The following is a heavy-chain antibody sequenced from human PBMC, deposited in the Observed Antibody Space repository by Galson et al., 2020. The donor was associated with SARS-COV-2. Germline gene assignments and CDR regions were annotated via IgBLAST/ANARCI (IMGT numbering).Heavy chain of an antibody. V-gene: IGHV3-13*05. CDR2: IRPPGNP. CDR3: ARALKVGTVLGGFDI. CDR1: GFTFSSYD. J-gene: IGHJ3*02. D-gene: IGHD2-15*01. Sequence: GGSLRLSCAASGFTFSSYDMHWVRQAPGNRLEWVSAIRPPGNPYYPGPVKGRFTISSENAKNSLYLQMNSLGAGDTAVYYCARALKVGTVLGGFDIWGQGTMVTVSS.